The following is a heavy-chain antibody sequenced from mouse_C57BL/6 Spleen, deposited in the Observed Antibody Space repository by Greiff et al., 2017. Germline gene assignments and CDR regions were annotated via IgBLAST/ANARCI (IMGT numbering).Heavy chain of an antibody. Sequence: QVQLQQPGAELVMPGASVKLSCKASGYTFTSYWMHWVKQRPGQGLEWIGEIDPSDSYTNYNQKFKGKSTLTVDKSSSTAYRQLISLTSEDSAVYYCARRGLRGAMDYWGQGTTVTVSS. J-gene: IGHJ4*01. D-gene: IGHD1-1*01. CDR1: GYTFTSYW. CDR2: IDPSDSYT. CDR3: ARRGLRGAMDY. V-gene: IGHV1-69*01.